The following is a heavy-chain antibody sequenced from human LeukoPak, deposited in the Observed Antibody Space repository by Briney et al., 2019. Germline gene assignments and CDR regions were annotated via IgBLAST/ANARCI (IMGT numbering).Heavy chain of an antibody. CDR1: GFTFGDYA. J-gene: IGHJ4*02. CDR3: TRDSGYDGVYFDY. D-gene: IGHD5-12*01. Sequence: QPGRSLRLSCTASGFTFGDYAMSWVRQAPGKVLEWVGFIRSKGYGGTTEYAASVKGRFTISRDDSKSIAYLQMNSLKTEDTAVYYCTRDSGYDGVYFDYWGQGTLVTVSS. CDR2: IRSKGYGGTT. V-gene: IGHV3-49*04.